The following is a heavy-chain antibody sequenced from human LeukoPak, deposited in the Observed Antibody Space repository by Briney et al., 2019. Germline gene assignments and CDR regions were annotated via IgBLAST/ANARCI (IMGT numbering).Heavy chain of an antibody. CDR3: ARVDLFRPADYFDS. J-gene: IGHJ4*02. V-gene: IGHV3-23*01. CDR2: INAGGSST. Sequence: GGSVRLSCAASGFTFSDYAMYWVRQVPGKGLEWVSGINAGGSSTYYGDSVRGRFTISRDNSKNMLYLQLSSLRAEDTALYYCARVDLFRPADYFDSWGPGTLVTVSS. CDR1: GFTFSDYA. D-gene: IGHD3-9*01.